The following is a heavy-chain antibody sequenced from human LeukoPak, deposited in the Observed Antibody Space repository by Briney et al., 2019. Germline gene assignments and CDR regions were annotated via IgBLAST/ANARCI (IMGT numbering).Heavy chain of an antibody. V-gene: IGHV1-2*02. J-gene: IGHJ6*02. CDR3: ARDHCTSSGCYEYYYYGLDV. Sequence: ASVKVSCKASGYTFTSYYMHWVRQAHGQGLEWMGWINPNSGGTEYAQKFQGRVTMTRDTSISTAYMELSSLRSDDTAVYYCARDHCTSSGCYEYYYYGLDVWGQGTTVTVSS. CDR1: GYTFTSYY. CDR2: INPNSGGT. D-gene: IGHD2-2*01.